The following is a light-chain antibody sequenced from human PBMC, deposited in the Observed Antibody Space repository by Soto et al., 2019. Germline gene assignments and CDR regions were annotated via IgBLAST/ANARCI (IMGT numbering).Light chain of an antibody. CDR3: QQYGSSPRT. V-gene: IGKV3-20*01. Sequence: ETVLTQSPGTLSLSPGERATLSCRASQSVSSSYLAWYRQKPGQAPRLLIYGASSRATGIPDRFSGSGSGTDFTLTISRLEPEDFAVYYCQQYGSSPRTFGQGTKV. CDR2: GAS. J-gene: IGKJ1*01. CDR1: QSVSSSY.